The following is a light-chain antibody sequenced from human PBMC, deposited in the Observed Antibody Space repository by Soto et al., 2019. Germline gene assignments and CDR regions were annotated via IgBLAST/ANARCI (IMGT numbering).Light chain of an antibody. CDR1: NIGSKS. Sequence: SYELTQPPSVSVAPGQTARITCGGNNIGSKSVHWYQQTPGQAPVLVVYDDTDRPSGIPERFSGSNSGNTATLTISGVEAGDEADYYCQVWDRTSDHYVFGAGTKVTV. V-gene: IGLV3-21*02. CDR3: QVWDRTSDHYV. CDR2: DDT. J-gene: IGLJ1*01.